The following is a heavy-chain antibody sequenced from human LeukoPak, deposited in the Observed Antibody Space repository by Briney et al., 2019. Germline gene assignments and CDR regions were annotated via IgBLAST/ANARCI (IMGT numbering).Heavy chain of an antibody. CDR2: IYSGGST. J-gene: IGHJ3*02. CDR3: ASASLNYDILTGYYPSDAFDI. D-gene: IGHD3-9*01. V-gene: IGHV3-66*01. CDR1: GFTVSSNY. Sequence: GGSLRLSCAASGFTVSSNYMSWVRQAPGKGLEWVSAIYSGGSTYYADSVKGRFTISRDNSKNTLYLQMNSLRAEDTAVYYCASASLNYDILTGYYPSDAFDIWGQGTMVTVSS.